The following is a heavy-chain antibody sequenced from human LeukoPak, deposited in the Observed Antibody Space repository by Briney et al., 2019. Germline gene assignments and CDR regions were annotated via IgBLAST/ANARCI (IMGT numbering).Heavy chain of an antibody. Sequence: SETLSLTCTVSGGSISSYYWSWIRQPPGRGLEWIGYIYYSGSTNYNPSLKSRVTISVDTSKNQFSLKLSSVTAADTAVYYCARDNSSGWFDYWGQGTLVTVSS. D-gene: IGHD6-19*01. J-gene: IGHJ4*02. CDR2: IYYSGST. CDR3: ARDNSSGWFDY. V-gene: IGHV4-59*01. CDR1: GGSISSYY.